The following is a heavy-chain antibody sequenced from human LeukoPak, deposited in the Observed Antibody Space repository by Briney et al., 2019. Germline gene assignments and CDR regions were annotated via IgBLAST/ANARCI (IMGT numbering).Heavy chain of an antibody. V-gene: IGHV3-23*01. CDR2: ISGSGDST. CDR1: GFTFRSYA. D-gene: IGHD3-22*01. Sequence: PRGSLRLSCAASGFTFRSYAMSWVRQAPGKGLEWVSAISGSGDSTYYADSVKGRFTISRDNSKNTLYVQMSSLRAEDTAVYYCAKHYDTNFLDSFDIWGQGTMVTVSS. J-gene: IGHJ3*02. CDR3: AKHYDTNFLDSFDI.